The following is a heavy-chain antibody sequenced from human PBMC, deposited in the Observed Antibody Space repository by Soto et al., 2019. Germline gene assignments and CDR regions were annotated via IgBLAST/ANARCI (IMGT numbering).Heavy chain of an antibody. CDR2: INPNGGVT. J-gene: IGHJ6*03. Sequence: QVQLVQSGAEVKKPGASVTVSCRSSGDTFNDYYIHWVRQAPGQGLEWVGWINPNGGVTKYAQKSQGWVTMTRDTSSRTVYMQLSRLRSDDTAVYYCARESGGATATLDYYYFYMDVWGTGTTVTVSS. CDR1: GDTFNDYY. CDR3: ARESGGATATLDYYYFYMDV. V-gene: IGHV1-2*04. D-gene: IGHD5-12*01.